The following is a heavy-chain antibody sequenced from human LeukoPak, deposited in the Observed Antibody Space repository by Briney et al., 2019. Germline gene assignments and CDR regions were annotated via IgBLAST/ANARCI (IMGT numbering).Heavy chain of an antibody. CDR1: GYTFTSYG. V-gene: IGHV1-18*01. CDR3: ARDYPFRYCSSTSCPQLYGVTIFGVVDPGGYYYMDV. J-gene: IGHJ6*03. CDR2: ISAYNGNT. D-gene: IGHD2-2*01. Sequence: GASVKVSCKASGYTFTSYGISWVRQAPGQGLEWMGWISAYNGNTNYAQKLQGRVTMTTDTSTSTAYMELRSLRSDDTAVYYCARDYPFRYCSSTSCPQLYGVTIFGVVDPGGYYYMDVWGKGTTVTVSS.